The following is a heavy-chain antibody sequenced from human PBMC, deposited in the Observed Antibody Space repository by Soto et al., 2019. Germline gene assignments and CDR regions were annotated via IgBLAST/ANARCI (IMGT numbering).Heavy chain of an antibody. CDR1: GYTFSYHY. J-gene: IGHJ4*02. D-gene: IGHD2-15*01. Sequence: ASVKASCKASGYTFSYHYIHWVRQAPGQRLEWMGWISASNGNTNYAQKLQGRVTMTTDTSTSTAYMELRSLRSDDTAVYYCVVAAQPYYFDYWGQGTLVTVSS. CDR3: VVAAQPYYFDY. CDR2: ISASNGNT. V-gene: IGHV1-18*01.